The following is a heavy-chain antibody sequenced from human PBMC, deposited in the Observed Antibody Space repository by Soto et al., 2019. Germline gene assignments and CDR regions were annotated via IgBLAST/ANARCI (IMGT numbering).Heavy chain of an antibody. J-gene: IGHJ4*02. CDR1: GGSLSSYY. CDR3: ARAARSSGPLLDY. V-gene: IGHV4-59*12. CDR2: IYYSGST. Sequence: SETLSLTCTVSGGSLSSYYWSCIRQPPGKGLEWIGYIYYSGSTNYNPSLKSRVTISVDKSKNQFSLKLSSVTAADTAVYYCARAARSSGPLLDYWGQGTLVTVSS. D-gene: IGHD6-19*01.